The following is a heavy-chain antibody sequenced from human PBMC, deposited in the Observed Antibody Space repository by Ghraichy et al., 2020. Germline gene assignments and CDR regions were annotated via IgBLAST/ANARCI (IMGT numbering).Heavy chain of an antibody. V-gene: IGHV4-30-2*01. CDR2: IYHNGIA. D-gene: IGHD2-2*01. Sequence: SETLSLTCAVSGGSISSSGFSWSWIRQPPGKALEWIGHIYHNGIAYYNPSLKSRVTISGDRSKNQFSLNLRSVTAADTAVYYCARGALSSTVVVPAAIKCFDPWGQGTLVTVSS. CDR1: GGSISSSGFS. J-gene: IGHJ5*02. CDR3: ARGALSSTVVVPAAIKCFDP.